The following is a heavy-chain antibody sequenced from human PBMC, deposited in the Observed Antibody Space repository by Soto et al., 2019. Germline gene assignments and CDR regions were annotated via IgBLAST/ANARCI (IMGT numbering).Heavy chain of an antibody. CDR2: INPNSGGT. CDR3: ARPIPNPSGSYFDY. Sequence: ASVKVSCKASGYTFTGYYMHWVRQAPGQGLEWMGWINPNSGGTNYAQKFQGWVTMTRDTSISTAYMELSRLRSDDTAVYYCARPIPNPSGSYFDYWGQGTLVTVSS. D-gene: IGHD1-26*01. V-gene: IGHV1-2*04. CDR1: GYTFTGYY. J-gene: IGHJ4*02.